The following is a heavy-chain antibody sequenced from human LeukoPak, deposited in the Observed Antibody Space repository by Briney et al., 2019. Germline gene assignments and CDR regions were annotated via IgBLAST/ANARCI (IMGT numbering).Heavy chain of an antibody. V-gene: IGHV3-48*02. D-gene: IGHD3-22*01. J-gene: IGHJ4*02. CDR1: GFTFSTYT. Sequence: GGSLRLSCAASGFTFSTYTMNWVRQAPGKGQEWLSYISTDSHIIYYADSVKGRFTISRDNAKNSLYLQMNSLRDDDTAMYYCARCPQYYYDSRGCPFGYWGRGTLVTVSS. CDR3: ARCPQYYYDSRGCPFGY. CDR2: ISTDSHII.